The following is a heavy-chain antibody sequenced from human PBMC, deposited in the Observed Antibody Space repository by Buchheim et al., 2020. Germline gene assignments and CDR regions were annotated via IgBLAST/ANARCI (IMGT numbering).Heavy chain of an antibody. D-gene: IGHD6-25*01. Sequence: EVQLVESGGGLAQSGGSLRLSCAASGFTFGSYGMNWVRQAPGKGLEWLSYISSSSGSRYYADSLMGRFTISRDNAKNSLYLQMNSLRVEDTAVYYCAREAATGWLDPWGQGTL. V-gene: IGHV3-48*01. CDR2: ISSSSGSR. CDR3: AREAATGWLDP. J-gene: IGHJ5*02. CDR1: GFTFGSYG.